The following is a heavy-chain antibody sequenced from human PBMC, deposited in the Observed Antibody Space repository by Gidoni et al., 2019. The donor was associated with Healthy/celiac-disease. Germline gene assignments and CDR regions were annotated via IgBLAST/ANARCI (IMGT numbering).Heavy chain of an antibody. D-gene: IGHD3-9*01. CDR3: ARLPVPQLFDWFYGMDV. J-gene: IGHJ6*02. CDR2: ISPIFGTA. V-gene: IGHV1-69*01. Sequence: QVQLVQPGAEVKKPGSQVKVSCTASGGTFSSYAISWVRQAPGQGLEWMGGISPIFGTANYAQKFQGRVTITADESTSTAYMELSSLRSEDTAVYYCARLPVPQLFDWFYGMDVWGQGTTVTVSS. CDR1: GGTFSSYA.